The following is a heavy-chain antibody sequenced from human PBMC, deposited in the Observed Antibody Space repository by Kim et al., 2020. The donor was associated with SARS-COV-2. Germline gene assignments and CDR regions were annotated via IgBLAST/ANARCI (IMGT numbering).Heavy chain of an antibody. Sequence: YAQKFQGRVTITADESTSTAYMELSSLRSEDTAVYYCARDLYCSGGSCYWGQGTLVTVSS. J-gene: IGHJ4*02. CDR3: ARDLYCSGGSCY. D-gene: IGHD2-15*01. V-gene: IGHV1-69*01.